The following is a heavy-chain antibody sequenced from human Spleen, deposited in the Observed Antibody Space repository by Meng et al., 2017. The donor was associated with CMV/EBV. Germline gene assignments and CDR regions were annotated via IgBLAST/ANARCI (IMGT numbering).Heavy chain of an antibody. CDR2: VNPTSGAT. V-gene: IGHV1-2*02. CDR1: GYSFTDSS. CDR3: TRGGTATGTTCFDY. Sequence: ASGYSFTDSSIPWVRQAPGQGLEWMGWVNPTSGATHFAQKFRGRVTMPRDRSISTVYMDLTRLTSDDTAVYYCTRGGTATGTTCFDYWGQGTLVTVSS. J-gene: IGHJ4*02. D-gene: IGHD6-13*01.